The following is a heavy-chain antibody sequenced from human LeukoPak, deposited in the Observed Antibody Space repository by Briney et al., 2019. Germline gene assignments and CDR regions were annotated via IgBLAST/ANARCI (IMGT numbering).Heavy chain of an antibody. CDR3: ARHIPFDC. Sequence: PGGSLRLSCAASGFTFSSSSMYWVRQAPEKELEWVSYISTSGGTIYYADSVKGRFTISRDNAKNSLYLQMDSLRAEDTAVYYCARHIPFDCWGQGTLVTVSS. CDR2: ISTSGGTI. D-gene: IGHD2-21*01. V-gene: IGHV3-48*01. J-gene: IGHJ4*02. CDR1: GFTFSSSS.